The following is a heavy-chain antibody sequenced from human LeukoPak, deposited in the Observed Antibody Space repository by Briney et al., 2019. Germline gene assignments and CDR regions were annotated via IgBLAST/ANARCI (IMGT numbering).Heavy chain of an antibody. CDR3: ARGRYYGSGTLHDNWFDP. CDR2: MNPNSGNT. V-gene: IGHV1-8*01. CDR1: GYTFTSYD. D-gene: IGHD3-10*01. Sequence: GASVKVSCKASGYTFTSYDINWVRQATGQGLEWMGWMNPNSGNTGYAQKFQGWVTMTRDTSISTAYMELSRLRSDDTAVYYCARGRYYGSGTLHDNWFDPWGQGTLVTVSS. J-gene: IGHJ5*02.